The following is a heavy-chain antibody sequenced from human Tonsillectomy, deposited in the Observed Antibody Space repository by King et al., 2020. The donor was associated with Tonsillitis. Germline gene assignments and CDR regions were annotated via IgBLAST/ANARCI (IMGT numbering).Heavy chain of an antibody. CDR1: GFNFNSYG. CDR2: IWDDGSNQ. CDR3: ARERNTGGYSRLDY. D-gene: IGHD1-26*01. V-gene: IGHV3-33*01. J-gene: IGHJ4*02. Sequence: VQLVESGGGVVQPGRSLRLSCAASGFNFNSYGRHWVRQAPGKGLEWVAVIWDDGSNQYYTAFVKGRFTISRDNSKSTLYLQMNDLRAEDTAVYYGARERNTGGYSRLDYWGQGTLVTVSS.